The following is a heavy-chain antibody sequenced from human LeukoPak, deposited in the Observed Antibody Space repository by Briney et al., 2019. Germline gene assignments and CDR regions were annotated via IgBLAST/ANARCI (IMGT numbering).Heavy chain of an antibody. Sequence: GXSLRLSCAASGFTFSSYAMSWVRQAPGKGLEWVSAISGSGGSTYYAASVKGRFPISRDNSKNTLYLQMNSLRAEDTAVYYCAKDSAIFGVVIIPLDYWGQGTLVTVSS. CDR1: GFTFSSYA. D-gene: IGHD3-3*01. CDR2: ISGSGGST. CDR3: AKDSAIFGVVIIPLDY. J-gene: IGHJ4*02. V-gene: IGHV3-23*01.